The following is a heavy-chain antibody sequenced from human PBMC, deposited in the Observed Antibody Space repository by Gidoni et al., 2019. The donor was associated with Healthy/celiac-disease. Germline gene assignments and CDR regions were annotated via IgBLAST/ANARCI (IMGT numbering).Heavy chain of an antibody. V-gene: IGHV3-30-3*01. CDR3: ARGDTVTMAFDY. Sequence: QVQLVESAGGVVQPGRALRPPCAASGFTFGSYAMHWVRQAPGKGLEWVEVISYDGSNKYYAASVKGRFTISRDNSKNTLYLQMNSLRAEDTAVYYCARGDTVTMAFDYWGQGTLVTVSS. J-gene: IGHJ4*02. CDR1: GFTFGSYA. CDR2: ISYDGSNK. D-gene: IGHD3-10*01.